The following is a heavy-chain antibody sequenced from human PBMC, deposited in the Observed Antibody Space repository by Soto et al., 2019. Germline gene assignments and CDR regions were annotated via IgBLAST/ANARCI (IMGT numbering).Heavy chain of an antibody. D-gene: IGHD3-10*01. J-gene: IGHJ4*02. V-gene: IGHV4-34*01. CDR1: GGSFSGYY. CDR3: AREPRQPFASGSYDY. Sequence: NPSETLSLTCAVYGGSFSGYYWSWIRQPPGKGLEWIGEINHSGSTNYNPSLKSRVTISVDTSKNQFSLKLSSVTAADTAVYYCAREPRQPFASGSYDYWGQGTLVTVSS. CDR2: INHSGST.